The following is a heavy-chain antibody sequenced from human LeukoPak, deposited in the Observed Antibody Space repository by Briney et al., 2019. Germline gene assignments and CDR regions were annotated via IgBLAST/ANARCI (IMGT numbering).Heavy chain of an antibody. Sequence: GGSLRLSCAASGFTFSSYSMNWVRQAPVKGLEWVSSISSSSSYIYYADSVKGRFTISRDNAKNSLYLQMNSLRAEDTAVYYCARDKVVITSLFDYWGQGTLVTVSS. CDR1: GFTFSSYS. V-gene: IGHV3-21*01. J-gene: IGHJ4*02. CDR3: ARDKVVITSLFDY. CDR2: ISSSSSYI. D-gene: IGHD3-22*01.